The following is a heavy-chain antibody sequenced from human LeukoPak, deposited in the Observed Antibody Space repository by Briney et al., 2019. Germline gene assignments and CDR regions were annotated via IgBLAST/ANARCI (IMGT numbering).Heavy chain of an antibody. D-gene: IGHD3/OR15-3a*01. Sequence: SETLSLTCTVSGGSISRTSQYWGWIRQPPENGLEWIGSMYYSGATYYNPSLKSRVTISLDTSKNQFSLTLTSVAAADTAVYYCVRLGRMGNVVYWGQGTLVRVSS. CDR2: MYYSGAT. J-gene: IGHJ4*02. CDR3: VRLGRMGNVVY. CDR1: GGSISRTSQY. V-gene: IGHV4-39*01.